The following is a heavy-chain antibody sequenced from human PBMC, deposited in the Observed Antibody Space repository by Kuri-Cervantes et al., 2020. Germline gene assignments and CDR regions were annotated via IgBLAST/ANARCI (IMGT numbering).Heavy chain of an antibody. V-gene: IGHV1-8*02. CDR1: GYTFTSYD. CDR2: MNPNSGNT. Sequence: ASVKVSCKASGYTFTSYDINWVRQATGQGLEWMGWMNPNSGNTGYAQKFQGRVTMTRNTSISTAYMELSSLRSEDMAVYYCARGYSGYDYGYYYYYMDVWGKGTTVTVSS. J-gene: IGHJ6*03. CDR3: ARGYSGYDYGYYYYYMDV. D-gene: IGHD5-12*01.